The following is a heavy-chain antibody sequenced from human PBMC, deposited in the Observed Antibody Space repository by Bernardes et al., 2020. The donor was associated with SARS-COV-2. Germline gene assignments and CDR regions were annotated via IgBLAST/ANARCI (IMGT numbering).Heavy chain of an antibody. V-gene: IGHV3-21*01. Sequence: GWSLRLSCAASGFTFNSYYMTWVRQAPGKGLEWVSSISGTTNYIYYADSLRGRFTISRDNAKNSLFLQMDSLRAEDTAVYYCAREVGTVPAAKDYFDYWGQGTLVTVSS. CDR3: AREVGTVPAAKDYFDY. J-gene: IGHJ4*02. D-gene: IGHD2-2*01. CDR2: ISGTTNYI. CDR1: GFTFNSYY.